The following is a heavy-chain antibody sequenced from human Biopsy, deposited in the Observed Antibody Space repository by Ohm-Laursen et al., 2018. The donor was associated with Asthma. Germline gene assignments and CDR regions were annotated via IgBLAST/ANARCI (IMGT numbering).Heavy chain of an antibody. V-gene: IGHV1-2*06. J-gene: IGHJ5*02. Sequence: GSSVKVSCKASGYPFTDYYVHWVRQAPGQGLEWMGRIDPNSGGTNYAQKFLGRVTMTRDTSVNTAFMDLSALTSDDTAVYYCARGQKSPGDRWFDPWGQGTLVTVFS. D-gene: IGHD7-27*01. CDR2: IDPNSGGT. CDR3: ARGQKSPGDRWFDP. CDR1: GYPFTDYY.